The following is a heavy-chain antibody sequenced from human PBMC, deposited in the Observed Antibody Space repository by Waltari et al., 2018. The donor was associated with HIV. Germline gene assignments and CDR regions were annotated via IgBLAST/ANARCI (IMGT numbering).Heavy chain of an antibody. J-gene: IGHJ4*02. D-gene: IGHD1-1*01. CDR1: GFPFGSYA. CDR2: IRSSGST. CDR3: AKGWNGDF. V-gene: IGHV3-23*01. Sequence: EVQLLESGGGLAQPGGSLRLSCAASGFPFGSYAMAWVRQAPGKGLEWVSVIRSSGSTYYADSVKGRFTISRDNSKNTLYLQMNSLRADDTALYYCAKGWNGDFWGQGTLVTVSS.